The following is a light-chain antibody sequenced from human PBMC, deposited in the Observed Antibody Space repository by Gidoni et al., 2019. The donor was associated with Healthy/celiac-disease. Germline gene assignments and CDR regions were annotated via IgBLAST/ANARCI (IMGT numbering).Light chain of an antibody. V-gene: IGKV3-11*01. J-gene: IGKJ4*01. CDR3: QQRSNWPFT. CDR1: QCVSSY. Sequence: DIVSTQSPATLSLYPGERATLSCRASQCVSSYLAWYQQKPGQAPRLLIYDASNRATGIPARFSGSGSGTDFTLTISSLEPEDFAVYYCQQRSNWPFTFGGGTKVEIK. CDR2: DAS.